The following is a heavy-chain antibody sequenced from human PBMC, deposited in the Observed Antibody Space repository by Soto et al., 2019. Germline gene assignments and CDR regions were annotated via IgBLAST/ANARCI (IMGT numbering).Heavy chain of an antibody. D-gene: IGHD3-22*01. CDR1: GGSISRGDYY. Sequence: SETLSLTCTVSGGSISRGDYYWSWIRQPPGKGLEWIGYIYYSGSTYYNPSLKSRVTISVDTSKNQFSLKLSSVTAADTAVYYCARDSDDSSGYYPEYFQHWGQGTLVTVSS. J-gene: IGHJ1*01. V-gene: IGHV4-30-4*01. CDR3: ARDSDDSSGYYPEYFQH. CDR2: IYYSGST.